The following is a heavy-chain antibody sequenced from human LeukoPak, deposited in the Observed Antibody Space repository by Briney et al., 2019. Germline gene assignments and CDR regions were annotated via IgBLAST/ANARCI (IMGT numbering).Heavy chain of an antibody. J-gene: IGHJ5*02. V-gene: IGHV1-8*03. CDR2: MNPNSGNT. D-gene: IGHD2-2*01. Sequence: ASVKVSCKGSGYTFTSYDLNWVRPATGQGLEWMGWMNPNSGNTGYAQKFQGRVTITRNTSISTAYMELSSLRSEDTAVYYCARFNQLLTEPTRGFDPWGQGTLVTVSS. CDR1: GYTFTSYD. CDR3: ARFNQLLTEPTRGFDP.